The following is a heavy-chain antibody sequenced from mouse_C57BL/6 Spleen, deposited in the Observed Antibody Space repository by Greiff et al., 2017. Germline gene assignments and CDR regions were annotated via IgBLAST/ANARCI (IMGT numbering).Heavy chain of an antibody. D-gene: IGHD1-1*01. CDR1: GYTFTSYW. CDR2: IYPSDSET. CDR3: ARTPYYGSSYEGWFAY. Sequence: VKLQQPGAELVRPGSSVKLSCKASGYTFTSYWMDWVKQRPGQGLEWIGNIYPSDSETHYNQKFKDKATLTVDKSSSTAYMQLSSLTSEDSAVYYCARTPYYGSSYEGWFAYWAQ. J-gene: IGHJ3*01. V-gene: IGHV1-61*01.